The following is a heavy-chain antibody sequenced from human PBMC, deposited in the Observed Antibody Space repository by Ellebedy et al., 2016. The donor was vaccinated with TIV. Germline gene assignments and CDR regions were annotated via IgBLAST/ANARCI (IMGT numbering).Heavy chain of an antibody. CDR2: IYLGDSHT. CDR3: ARQAGGSGTYYHHNYHYMDV. CDR1: GYSFANSW. D-gene: IGHD3-10*01. J-gene: IGHJ6*03. V-gene: IGHV5-51*01. Sequence: GESLKISCEGSGYSFANSWIAWVRQMPGKGLEWMGIIYLGDSHTRYSPSFQGQVTISADSSINTAYLQWSSLKASDTAMYYCARQAGGSGTYYHHNYHYMDVWGKGTTVTVSS.